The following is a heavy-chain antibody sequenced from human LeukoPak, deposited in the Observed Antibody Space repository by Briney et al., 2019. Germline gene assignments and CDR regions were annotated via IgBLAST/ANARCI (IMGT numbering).Heavy chain of an antibody. D-gene: IGHD2-2*01. CDR3: ARANFLYCSSTTCLFDY. Sequence: APVKVSCKASGYTFTDYYMHWVRQAPGQGFEWMGWINPNDGDTNYAQKFQGRVTMTRDTSISTAHMEVSRLRSDDTAVYYCARANFLYCSSTTCLFDYWGQGTLVTVSS. J-gene: IGHJ4*02. V-gene: IGHV1-2*02. CDR2: INPNDGDT. CDR1: GYTFTDYY.